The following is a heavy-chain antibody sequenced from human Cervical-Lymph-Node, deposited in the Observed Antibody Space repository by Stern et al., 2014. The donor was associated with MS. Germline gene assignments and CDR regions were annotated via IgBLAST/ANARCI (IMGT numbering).Heavy chain of an antibody. D-gene: IGHD6-19*01. J-gene: IGHJ1*01. V-gene: IGHV5-51*01. CDR3: ARPSNSGLFLHH. CDR1: GYNFTTYW. CDR2: FYPGDPQP. Sequence: VQLVQSGAEVKKPGESLKISCKGSGYNFTTYWIAWVRQMPGRGLEWMGLFYPGDPQPIYGPPFQGHATMSADTSFSPAYLQWSSLKASNTAIYYCARPSNSGLFLHHWGQGTLVTVSS.